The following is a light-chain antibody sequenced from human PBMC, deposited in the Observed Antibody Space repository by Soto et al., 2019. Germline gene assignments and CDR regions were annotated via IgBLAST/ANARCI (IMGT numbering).Light chain of an antibody. CDR1: KIGVKI. CDR3: QVWDGGSDHYV. Sequence: SYELTQPPSVSVAPGQTARITCGGDKIGVKIVHWYQQKPGQAPVLAVFDDNDRPSGIPERFSGSNSGNTATLTIARVEAGDEADYYCQVWDGGSDHYVFGTGTKLTVL. CDR2: DDN. V-gene: IGLV3-21*02. J-gene: IGLJ1*01.